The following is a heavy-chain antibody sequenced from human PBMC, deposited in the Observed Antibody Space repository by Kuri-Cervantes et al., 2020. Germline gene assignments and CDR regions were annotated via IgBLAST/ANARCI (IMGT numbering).Heavy chain of an antibody. CDR2: IYSGGST. J-gene: IGHJ4*02. CDR3: AKLLLWFGELLYPWSDFDY. V-gene: IGHV3-53*01. D-gene: IGHD3-10*01. Sequence: GESLKISCAASGFTVSSNYMSWVRQAPGKGLEWVSVIYSGGSTYYADSVKGRFTISRDNSKNTLYLQMNSLRAEDTAVYYCAKLLLWFGELLYPWSDFDYWGQGTLVTVSS. CDR1: GFTVSSNY.